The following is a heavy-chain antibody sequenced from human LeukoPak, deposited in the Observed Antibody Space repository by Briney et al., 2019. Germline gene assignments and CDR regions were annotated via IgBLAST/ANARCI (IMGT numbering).Heavy chain of an antibody. Sequence: SQTLSLTCGVYGGSFSGYYWSWLRQPPGKGLEWIGEINHSGSTNYNPSFKSRVTISLDTSKNQFSLKLSSMTAADTAVYYCARGPRNMNSYCYYMDVWGKGTTVTVSS. J-gene: IGHJ6*03. CDR2: INHSGST. CDR1: GGSFSGYY. V-gene: IGHV4-34*01. D-gene: IGHD1-14*01. CDR3: ARGPRNMNSYCYYMDV.